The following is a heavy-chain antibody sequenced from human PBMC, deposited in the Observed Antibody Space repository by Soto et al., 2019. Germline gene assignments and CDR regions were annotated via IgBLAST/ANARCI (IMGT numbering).Heavy chain of an antibody. Sequence: GGSLRLSCAASGFTFSSYAMSWVRQAPGKGLEWVSAISGSGGSTYYADSVKGRFTISRDNSKNTLYLQMNSLRAEDTAVYYCSPNSGYSFPYYWGQGTLVTVSS. CDR1: GFTFSSYA. J-gene: IGHJ4*02. D-gene: IGHD5-12*01. CDR3: SPNSGYSFPYY. V-gene: IGHV3-23*01. CDR2: ISGSGGST.